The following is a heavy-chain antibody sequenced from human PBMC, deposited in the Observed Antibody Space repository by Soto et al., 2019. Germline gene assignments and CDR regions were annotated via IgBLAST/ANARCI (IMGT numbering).Heavy chain of an antibody. J-gene: IGHJ6*02. Sequence: EVQLVESGGGLVQPGGSLRLSCAASGFTFSSYSMNWVRQAPGKGLEWVSYISSSSSTIYYADSVKGRFTISRDNAKNSLYLQMNSLRDEDTAVYYCARDLAARPPYYGMGVWGQGTTVTVSS. CDR2: ISSSSSTI. CDR3: ARDLAARPPYYGMGV. D-gene: IGHD6-6*01. CDR1: GFTFSSYS. V-gene: IGHV3-48*02.